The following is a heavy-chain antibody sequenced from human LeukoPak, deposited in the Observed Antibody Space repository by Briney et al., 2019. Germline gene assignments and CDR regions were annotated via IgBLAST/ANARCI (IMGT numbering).Heavy chain of an antibody. CDR1: GFTSSDYY. Sequence: PGGSLRLSCAASGFTSSDYYMSWIRQAPGKGLEWVSYISSSSSYTNYADSVKGRFTISRDNAKNSLYLQMNSLRAEDTAVYYCAAGVTYYYDSSGPTPGSTFDIWGQGTMVTVSS. CDR2: ISSSSSYT. D-gene: IGHD3-22*01. J-gene: IGHJ3*02. CDR3: AAGVTYYYDSSGPTPGSTFDI. V-gene: IGHV3-11*06.